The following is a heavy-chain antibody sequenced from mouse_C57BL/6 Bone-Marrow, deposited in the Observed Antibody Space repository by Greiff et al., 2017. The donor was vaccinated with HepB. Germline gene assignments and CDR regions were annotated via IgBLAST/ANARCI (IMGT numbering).Heavy chain of an antibody. CDR1: GYTFTDYY. Sequence: EVQLQQSGPELVKPGASVKISCKASGYTFTDYYMNWVKQSHGKSLEWIGDINPNNGGTSYNQKFKGKATLTVDKSSSTAYMELRSLTSEDSAVYYCARGWLRNWYFDVWGTGTTVTVSS. V-gene: IGHV1-26*01. CDR3: ARGWLRNWYFDV. D-gene: IGHD2-2*01. CDR2: INPNNGGT. J-gene: IGHJ1*03.